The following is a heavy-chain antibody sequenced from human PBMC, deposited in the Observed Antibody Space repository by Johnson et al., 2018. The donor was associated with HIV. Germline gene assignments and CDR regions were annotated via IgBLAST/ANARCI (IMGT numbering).Heavy chain of an antibody. CDR1: GLIFSRSW. CDR3: AREWGVMTFGGVIPRNAFDI. D-gene: IGHD3-16*01. J-gene: IGHJ3*02. CDR2: SNSDGTST. Sequence: VQLVESGGGLIQPGGSLRLSCEASGLIFSRSWMHWVRQAPGKGLVWVSRSNSDGTSTSYADSVKGRFTISTDKAKNTLHLQMNSLRVEDTAVYYCAREWGVMTFGGVIPRNAFDI. V-gene: IGHV3-74*01.